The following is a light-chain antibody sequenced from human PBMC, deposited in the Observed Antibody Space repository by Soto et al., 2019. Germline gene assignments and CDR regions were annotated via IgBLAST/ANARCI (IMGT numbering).Light chain of an antibody. CDR2: EVT. Sequence: QSALTQPPSASGSLGQSVTISCTGFSNNYVSWYQQHPDKAPKLMIYEVTKRPSGVPDRCSGSKSGDTASLTVSGLQAEDEADYYCNSYAGNNKILFGGGTKLTVL. CDR1: SNNY. V-gene: IGLV2-8*01. CDR3: NSYAGNNKIL. J-gene: IGLJ2*01.